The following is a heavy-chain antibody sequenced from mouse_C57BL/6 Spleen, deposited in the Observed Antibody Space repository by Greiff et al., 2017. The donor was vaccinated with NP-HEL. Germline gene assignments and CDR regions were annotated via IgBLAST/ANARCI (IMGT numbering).Heavy chain of an antibody. CDR3: AGGNAMDY. CDR1: GFSLTSYG. J-gene: IGHJ4*01. V-gene: IGHV2-3*01. Sequence: QVQLKESGPGLVAPSQSLSITCTVSGFSLTSYGVSWVRQTPGKGLEWLGVIWGDGSTTYHSDLISSMSISNDNSKSQVCLKLNSLQTDDTATYYGAGGNAMDYWGQGTSVTVSS. CDR2: IWGDGST.